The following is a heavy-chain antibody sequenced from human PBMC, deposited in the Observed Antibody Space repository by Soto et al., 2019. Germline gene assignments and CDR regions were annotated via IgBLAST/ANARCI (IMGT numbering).Heavy chain of an antibody. D-gene: IGHD2-15*01. J-gene: IGHJ6*02. Sequence: SETLSLTCAVYGGSFSGYYWSWILQPPGKGLEWIGEINHSGSTNYNPSLKSRVTISVDMSKNQFSLKLSSVTAADTAVYYCARVPGYCSGGSCYSYGMDVWGQGTTVTVSS. CDR1: GGSFSGYY. CDR3: ARVPGYCSGGSCYSYGMDV. V-gene: IGHV4-34*01. CDR2: INHSGST.